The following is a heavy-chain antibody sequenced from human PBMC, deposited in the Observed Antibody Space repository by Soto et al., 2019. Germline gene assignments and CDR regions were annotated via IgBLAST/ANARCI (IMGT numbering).Heavy chain of an antibody. D-gene: IGHD3-10*01. CDR3: ARVATMAPNNWFDP. CDR2: MNPNSDNR. CDR1: GYAFTTYD. Sequence: ASVNVSCKASGYAFTTYDINWVRQAPGQGLEWMGWMNPNSDNRGYAQKFQGRVSMTGDTSISTAYMELSSLRSEDTAVYYCARVATMAPNNWFDPWGQGTLVTVSS. V-gene: IGHV1-8*01. J-gene: IGHJ5*02.